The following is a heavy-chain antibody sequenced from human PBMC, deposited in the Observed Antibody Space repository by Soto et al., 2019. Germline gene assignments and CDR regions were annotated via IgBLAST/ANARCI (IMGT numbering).Heavy chain of an antibody. D-gene: IGHD2-15*01. CDR1: GFTFSDYY. CDR3: ARDPRFCRGSSCYSAGEDHYYYYMDV. J-gene: IGHJ6*03. Sequence: PGGSLRLSCAASGFTFSDYYMSWIRQAPGKGLEWVSYISSGGSAIYYTDSLKGRFTISRDNAKNSLYLQMNSLRAEDTAVYYCARDPRFCRGSSCYSAGEDHYYYYMDVWGKGTTVTVSS. V-gene: IGHV3-11*01. CDR2: ISSGGSAI.